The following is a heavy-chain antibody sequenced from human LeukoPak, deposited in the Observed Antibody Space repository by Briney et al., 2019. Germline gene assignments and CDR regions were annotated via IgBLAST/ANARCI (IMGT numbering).Heavy chain of an antibody. CDR3: ARDRFVVVPAATMRGNWFDP. CDR1: GYTFTSYA. Sequence: ASVKVSCKASGYTFTSYAMNWVRQAPGQGLEWMGWINTNTGNPTYAQGFTGRFVFSLDTSVSTAYLQISSLKAEDTAVYYCARDRFVVVPAATMRGNWFDPWGQGTLVTVSS. CDR2: INTNTGNP. D-gene: IGHD2-2*01. J-gene: IGHJ5*02. V-gene: IGHV7-4-1*02.